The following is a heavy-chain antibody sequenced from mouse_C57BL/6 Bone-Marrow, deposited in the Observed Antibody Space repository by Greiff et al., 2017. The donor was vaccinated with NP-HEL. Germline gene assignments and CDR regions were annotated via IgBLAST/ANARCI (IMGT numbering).Heavy chain of an antibody. Sequence: EVKVVESGEGLVKPGGSLKLSCAASGFTFSSYAMSWVRQTPEKRLEWVAYISSGGDYIYYAATVKGRFTISRDNARNTLYLQMSSLKYEDTAMYYCTRGLRPYYYAMDYWGQGTSVTVSS. V-gene: IGHV5-9-1*02. CDR1: GFTFSSYA. J-gene: IGHJ4*01. CDR3: TRGLRPYYYAMDY. D-gene: IGHD2-2*01. CDR2: ISSGGDYI.